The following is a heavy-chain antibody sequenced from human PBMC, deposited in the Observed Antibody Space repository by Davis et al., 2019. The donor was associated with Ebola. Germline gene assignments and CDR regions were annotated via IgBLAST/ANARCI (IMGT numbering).Heavy chain of an antibody. D-gene: IGHD2-2*02. V-gene: IGHV4-31*03. J-gene: IGHJ1*01. Sequence: MPSETLSLTCTASGGSSSSGGYYWSCIRRHPGMGLEWIGYIYYSVSTYYNPSLKSRVTISVDTSKNQFSLKLSSVTAADTAVYYCARGGYCSSTSCYIAEYFQHWDQGNLVTVSS. CDR2: IYYSVST. CDR3: ARGGYCSSTSCYIAEYFQH. CDR1: GGSSSSGGYY.